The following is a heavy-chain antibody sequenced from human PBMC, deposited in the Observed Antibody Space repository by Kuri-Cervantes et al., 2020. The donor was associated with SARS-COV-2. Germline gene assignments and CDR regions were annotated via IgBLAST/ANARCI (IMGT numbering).Heavy chain of an antibody. D-gene: IGHD3-22*01. CDR2: ISSSGSTI. Sequence: GGSLRLSCAASGFTFSDYYMSWIRQAPGKGLKWVSYISSSGSTIYYEDTVKGRFTISRDNAKNTLYLQMNSMRAEDTAVYYCARSPRYDSSGYRDYFDYWGQGTLVTVSS. J-gene: IGHJ4*02. V-gene: IGHV3-11*01. CDR3: ARSPRYDSSGYRDYFDY. CDR1: GFTFSDYY.